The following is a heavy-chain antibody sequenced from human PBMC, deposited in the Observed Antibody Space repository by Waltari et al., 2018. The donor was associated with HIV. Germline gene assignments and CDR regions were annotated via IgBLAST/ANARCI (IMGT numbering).Heavy chain of an antibody. D-gene: IGHD6-13*01. J-gene: IGHJ4*02. CDR2: FDPEDGET. Sequence: QVQLVQSGAEVKKPGASVKVSCKVSGYTLTELSMHWVRQAPGKGLEWMGGFDPEDGETIYAQKFQGRVTMTEDTSTDTAYMDLSSLRSEDTAVYYCATWGNMVYSSSWYRYYFDYWGQGTLVTVSS. CDR3: ATWGNMVYSSSWYRYYFDY. CDR1: GYTLTELS. V-gene: IGHV1-24*01.